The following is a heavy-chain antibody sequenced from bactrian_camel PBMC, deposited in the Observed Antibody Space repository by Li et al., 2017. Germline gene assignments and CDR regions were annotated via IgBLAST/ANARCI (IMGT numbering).Heavy chain of an antibody. D-gene: IGHD1*01. V-gene: IGHV3S25*01. Sequence: LVESGGGSVQAGGSLRLSCEFSEYTSSRNCMTWSRQAPGKEREGVAAAYQGGSRTYYVDSVKGRFTISQDNAKNTMYLQMNNLNPEDTAMYFCAISRRLWIATTVNFVPQIRGQGTQVTVS. CDR1: EYTSSRNC. J-gene: IGHJ4*01. CDR3: AISRRLWIATTVNFVPQI. CDR2: AYQGGSRT.